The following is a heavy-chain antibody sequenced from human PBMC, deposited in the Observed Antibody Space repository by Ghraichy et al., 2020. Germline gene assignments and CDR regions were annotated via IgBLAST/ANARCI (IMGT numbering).Heavy chain of an antibody. CDR2: INHSGST. J-gene: IGHJ6*02. CDR3: ARGGIVVVPAALYGMDV. Sequence: SETLSLTCAVYGGSFSGYYWSWIRQPPGKGLEWIGEINHSGSTNYNPSLKSRVTISVDTSKNQFSLKLSSVTAADTAVYYCARGGIVVVPAALYGMDVWGQGTTVTVSS. CDR1: GGSFSGYY. V-gene: IGHV4-34*01. D-gene: IGHD2-2*01.